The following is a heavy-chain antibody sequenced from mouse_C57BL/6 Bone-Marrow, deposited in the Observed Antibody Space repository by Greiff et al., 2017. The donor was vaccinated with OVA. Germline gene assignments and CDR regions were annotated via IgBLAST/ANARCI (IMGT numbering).Heavy chain of an antibody. Sequence: EVQRVESGPGLVKPSQSLSLTCSVTGYSITSGYYWNWIRQFPGNKLEWMGYISYDGSNNYNPSLKNRISITRDTSKNQFFLKLNSVTTEDTATYYCARVLFYYGNPRGAWFAYWGQGTLVTVSA. D-gene: IGHD2-1*01. J-gene: IGHJ3*01. CDR2: ISYDGSN. CDR1: GYSITSGYY. CDR3: ARVLFYYGNPRGAWFAY. V-gene: IGHV3-6*01.